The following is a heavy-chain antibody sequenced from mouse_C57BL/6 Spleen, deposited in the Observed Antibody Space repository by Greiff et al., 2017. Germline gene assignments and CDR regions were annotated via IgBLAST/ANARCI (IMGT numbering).Heavy chain of an antibody. Sequence: VQLKQSEGGLVQPGSSMKLSCTASGFTFSDYYMAWVRQVPEKGLEWVANINYDGSSTYYLDSLKSRFIISRDNAKNILYLQMSSLKSEDTATYYCARAGSYQYYFDYWGQGTTLTVSS. V-gene: IGHV5-16*01. CDR3: ARAGSYQYYFDY. CDR2: INYDGSST. J-gene: IGHJ2*01. CDR1: GFTFSDYY. D-gene: IGHD2-12*01.